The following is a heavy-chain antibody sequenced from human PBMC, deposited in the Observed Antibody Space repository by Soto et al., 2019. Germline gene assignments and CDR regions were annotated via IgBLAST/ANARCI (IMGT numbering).Heavy chain of an antibody. V-gene: IGHV1-69*13. Sequence: ASVKVSCKASGGPFSSYVISWVRQAPGQGLEWMGGIIPIFATANYAQKFQGRVTITADESTSTAYMELTSLTSEDTAVYHCARDRNPGSLYYDFGMDVWGQGTTVTVSS. CDR1: GGPFSSYV. D-gene: IGHD1-26*01. J-gene: IGHJ6*02. CDR3: ARDRNPGSLYYDFGMDV. CDR2: IIPIFATA.